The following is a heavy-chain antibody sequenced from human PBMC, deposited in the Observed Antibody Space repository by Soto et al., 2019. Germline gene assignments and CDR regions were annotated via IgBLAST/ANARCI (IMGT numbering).Heavy chain of an antibody. V-gene: IGHV4-34*01. Sequence: QVQLQQWGAGLLKPSETLSLTCAVYGGSFSGYYWSWIRQPPGKGLEWLGEINHSGRTNYNPSLKSRVTISVDTSKNQFSLKLSSVTAADTAVYYCVRGGYSGYDYSDYYGMDVWGQGTTVTVSS. CDR2: INHSGRT. J-gene: IGHJ6*02. CDR1: GGSFSGYY. CDR3: VRGGYSGYDYSDYYGMDV. D-gene: IGHD5-12*01.